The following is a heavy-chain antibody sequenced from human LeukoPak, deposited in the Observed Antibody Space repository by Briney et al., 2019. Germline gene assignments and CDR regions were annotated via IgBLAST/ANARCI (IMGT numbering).Heavy chain of an antibody. CDR2: IRYDGSNK. CDR1: GFTFSSYW. V-gene: IGHV3-30*02. J-gene: IGHJ4*02. D-gene: IGHD1-26*01. CDR3: AKDGGDMVVGATNFFDY. Sequence: GGSLRLSCAASGFTFSSYWMHWVRQAPGKGLEWVAFIRYDGSNKYYADSVKGRFTISRDNSKNTLYLQMNSLRAEDTAVYYCAKDGGDMVVGATNFFDYWGQGTLVTVSS.